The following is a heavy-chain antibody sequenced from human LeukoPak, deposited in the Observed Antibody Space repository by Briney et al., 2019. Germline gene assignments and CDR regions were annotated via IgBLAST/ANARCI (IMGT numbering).Heavy chain of an antibody. Sequence: SEALSLTCDVSGGSVRSYWWGWVRQPAGKGLEWLGRIYSTGSTRFNPSLKSRLTLSIDTSTNQFSLTLTSVTAADTAVYFCARQGYTVSYYFLDYWSQGTLVTVSS. D-gene: IGHD1-26*01. J-gene: IGHJ4*02. CDR2: IYSTGST. CDR1: GGSVRSYW. V-gene: IGHV4-4*07. CDR3: ARQGYTVSYYFLDY.